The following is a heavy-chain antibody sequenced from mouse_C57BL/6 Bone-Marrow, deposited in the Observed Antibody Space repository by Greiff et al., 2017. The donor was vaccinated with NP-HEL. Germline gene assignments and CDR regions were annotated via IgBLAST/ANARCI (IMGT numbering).Heavy chain of an antibody. J-gene: IGHJ2*01. CDR2: IYPRSGNT. CDR1: GYTFTSYG. V-gene: IGHV1-81*01. D-gene: IGHD1-1*01. Sequence: QVQLQQSGAELARPGASVKLSCKASGYTFTSYGISWVKQRIGQGLEWIGEIYPRSGNTYYNEKFKGKATLTADKSSSTAYMELRSLTSEDSAVYFCARRGIMTTVVVDYWGQGTTLTVSS. CDR3: ARRGIMTTVVVDY.